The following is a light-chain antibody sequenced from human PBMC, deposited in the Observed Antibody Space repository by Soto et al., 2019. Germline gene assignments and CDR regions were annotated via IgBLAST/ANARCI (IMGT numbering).Light chain of an antibody. Sequence: DIPMTQSPSSLSASVGDRVTITCRASQSISRYLNWYQQKPGKVPKVLIYGASSVQSGVPSRFKGGGSGTDFTLTISSLQPEDYATYYCQQSYSAPWTFGQGTEVEIK. CDR1: QSISRY. CDR3: QQSYSAPWT. V-gene: IGKV1-39*01. CDR2: GAS. J-gene: IGKJ1*01.